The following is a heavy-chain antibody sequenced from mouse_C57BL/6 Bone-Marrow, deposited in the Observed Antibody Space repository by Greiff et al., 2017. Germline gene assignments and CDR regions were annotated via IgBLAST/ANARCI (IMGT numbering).Heavy chain of an antibody. V-gene: IGHV1-81*01. Sequence: QVQLQQSGAELARPGASVKLSCKASGYTFTSYGISWVKQRTGQGLEWIGEIYPGSGNTYYNEKFKGKATLTADKSSSTAYMELRSLTSEDSAVYFCERDLIYYDYDAWYFDVWGTGTTVTVSS. CDR2: IYPGSGNT. J-gene: IGHJ1*03. D-gene: IGHD2-4*01. CDR3: ERDLIYYDYDAWYFDV. CDR1: GYTFTSYG.